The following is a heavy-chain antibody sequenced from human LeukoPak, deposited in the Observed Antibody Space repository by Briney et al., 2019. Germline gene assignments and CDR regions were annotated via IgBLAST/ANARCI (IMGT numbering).Heavy chain of an antibody. CDR2: VFGNGLT. CDR3: AKVSRGYCRGGTCYYYYGLDV. Sequence: GGSLRLSCAASGFTFSTYAMSWVRQAPGKGLEWVSCVFGNGLTYYADSVEGRFTISRDNSKKTLYLQTTSMRAEDTAVYYCAKVSRGYCRGGTCYYYYGLDVWGQGTTVTVSS. D-gene: IGHD2-15*01. J-gene: IGHJ6*02. CDR1: GFTFSTYA. V-gene: IGHV3-23*01.